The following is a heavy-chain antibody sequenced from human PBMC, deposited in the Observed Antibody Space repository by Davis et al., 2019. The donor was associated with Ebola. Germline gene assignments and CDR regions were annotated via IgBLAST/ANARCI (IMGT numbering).Heavy chain of an antibody. CDR2: IYYSGST. D-gene: IGHD1-26*01. V-gene: IGHV4-61*01. CDR3: ARGGYSGSYLNFDY. Sequence: GSLRLSCFVSGGSVGSRDNSYWSWIRQSPGKGPEWIALIYYSGSTKYNPSLKSRVTISLDTSKNQFSLKLSSVTAADTAVYYCARGGYSGSYLNFDYWGQGTLVTVSS. CDR1: GGSVGSRDNSY. J-gene: IGHJ4*02.